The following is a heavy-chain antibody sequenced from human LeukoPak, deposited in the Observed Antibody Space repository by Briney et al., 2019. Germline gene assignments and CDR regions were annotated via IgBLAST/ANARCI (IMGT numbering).Heavy chain of an antibody. CDR1: GYTFTSYG. D-gene: IGHD3-3*01. CDR2: ISAYNGNT. CDR3: ARGPDSKYYDFWSGYYTEYYFDY. Sequence: ASVKVSCKASGYTFTSYGVSWVRQAPGQGLEWMGWISAYNGNTNYAQKLQGRVTMATDTSTSTAYMELKSLRSDDTAVYYCARGPDSKYYDFWSGYYTEYYFDYWGQGTLVTVSS. V-gene: IGHV1-18*01. J-gene: IGHJ4*02.